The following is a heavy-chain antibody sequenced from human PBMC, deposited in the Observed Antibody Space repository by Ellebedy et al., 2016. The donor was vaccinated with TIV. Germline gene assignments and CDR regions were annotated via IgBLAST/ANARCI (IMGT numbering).Heavy chain of an antibody. V-gene: IGHV4-39*01. CDR2: IYYSGST. D-gene: IGHD5-18*01. CDR1: GGSISSSSYY. J-gene: IGHJ4*02. CDR3: ARQGYRGYSYGATYTPFDY. Sequence: MPSETLSLTCTVSGGSISSSSYYWGRIRPPPGQGLVWTGSIYYSGSTYYNPSLKSRVTISVDTSTNQFTLKLSSVTAADTAVYYCARQGYRGYSYGATYTPFDYWGQGTLVTVSS.